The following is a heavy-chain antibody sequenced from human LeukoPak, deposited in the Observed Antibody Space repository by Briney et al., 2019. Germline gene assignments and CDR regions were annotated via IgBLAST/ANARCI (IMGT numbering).Heavy chain of an antibody. CDR1: GFTFSSYD. D-gene: IGHD2-2*01. Sequence: PGGSLRLSCAASGFTFSSYDMSWVRQAPGKGLEWVSAISGSGGSTYYADSVKGRFTISRDNSKNTLYLQMNSLRAEDTAVYYCAKRGEGYCSSTSCFGYWGQGTLVTVSS. V-gene: IGHV3-23*01. J-gene: IGHJ4*02. CDR3: AKRGEGYCSSTSCFGY. CDR2: ISGSGGST.